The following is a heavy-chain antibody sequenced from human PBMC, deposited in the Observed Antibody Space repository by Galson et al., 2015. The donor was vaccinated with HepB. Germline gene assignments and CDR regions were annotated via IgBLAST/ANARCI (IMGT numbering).Heavy chain of an antibody. CDR1: GFTFSDYY. Sequence: SLRLSCAASGFTFSDYYMSWIRQAPGKGLEWVSYISSSSSYTNYADSVKGRFTISRDNAKNTMYLQMNGLRDEDTAVYYCARYTSGKGFDDWGQGTLVTVSS. J-gene: IGHJ4*02. CDR2: ISSSSSYT. D-gene: IGHD3-10*01. V-gene: IGHV3-11*06. CDR3: ARYTSGKGFDD.